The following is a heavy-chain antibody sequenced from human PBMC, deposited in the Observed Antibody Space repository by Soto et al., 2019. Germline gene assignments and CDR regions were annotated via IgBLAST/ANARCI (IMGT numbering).Heavy chain of an antibody. Sequence: QVQRVQSGAEVKKPGSSVKVSCKASGGTFSSYTISWVRQAPGQGLEWMGRIIPILGIANYAQKFQGRVTITADKSTSTAYMELSSLRSEDTAVYYCARDYGDYGYYFDYWGQGTLVTVSS. J-gene: IGHJ4*02. CDR2: IIPILGIA. D-gene: IGHD4-17*01. CDR1: GGTFSSYT. V-gene: IGHV1-69*08. CDR3: ARDYGDYGYYFDY.